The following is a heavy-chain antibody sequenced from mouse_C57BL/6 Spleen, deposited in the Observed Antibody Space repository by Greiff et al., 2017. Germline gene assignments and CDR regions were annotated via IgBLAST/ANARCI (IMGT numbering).Heavy chain of an antibody. D-gene: IGHD1-1*01. J-gene: IGHJ4*01. CDR1: GYSFTGYY. Sequence: EVQLQQSGPELVKPGASVKISCKASGYSFTGYYMNWVKQSPEKSLEWIGEINPSTGGTTYNQKFKAKATLTVDKSSSTAYMQLKSLTSEDSAVYYCARFPSYYYGSSYGAMDYWGQGTSVTVSS. CDR2: INPSTGGT. CDR3: ARFPSYYYGSSYGAMDY. V-gene: IGHV1-42*01.